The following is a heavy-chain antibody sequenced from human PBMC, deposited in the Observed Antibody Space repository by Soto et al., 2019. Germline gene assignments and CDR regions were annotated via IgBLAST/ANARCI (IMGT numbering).Heavy chain of an antibody. CDR3: ARVIPEYSSSSGGFDY. V-gene: IGHV4-31*03. Sequence: QVQLQESGPGLVEPSQTLSLTCTVYGGSISSGGYYWSWIRQHPGQGLERIGYIYYSVSTNYNQSLKSRVTISVDTSKNQFSLKLSSVTAADTAVDYCARVIPEYSSSSGGFDYWGQGTLVTVSS. J-gene: IGHJ4*02. D-gene: IGHD6-6*01. CDR2: IYYSVST. CDR1: GGSISSGGYY.